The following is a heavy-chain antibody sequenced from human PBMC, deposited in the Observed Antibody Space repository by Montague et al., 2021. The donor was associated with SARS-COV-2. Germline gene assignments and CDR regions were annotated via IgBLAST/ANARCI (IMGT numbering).Heavy chain of an antibody. CDR1: GASFSNYY. V-gene: IGHV4-59*01. CDR3: AREGYCSGGTCYSSGPNWFDP. D-gene: IGHD2-15*01. CDR2: IYYTGTT. Sequence: SETLSLTCTVSGASFSNYYWSWIRQPPGKGQEWIGYIYYTGTTNYNPSLKSRVTISVDTSKTQFSLKLTSVTAADTAVYYCAREGYCSGGTCYSSGPNWFDPWGQGTLVTVSS. J-gene: IGHJ5*02.